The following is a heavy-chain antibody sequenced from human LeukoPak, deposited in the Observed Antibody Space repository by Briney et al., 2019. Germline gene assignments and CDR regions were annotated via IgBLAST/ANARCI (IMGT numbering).Heavy chain of an antibody. V-gene: IGHV6-1*01. D-gene: IGHD3/OR15-3a*01. J-gene: IGHJ4*02. Sequence: QTLSLTCAISGDSVSSNSAAWSWIRQSPSRGLEWLGRTYYRSKWYTDYAVSVKSRMTINPDTSKNQFSLQLNSVTPEDTAVYYCARVVAGLGYFDSWGQGTLVTVSS. CDR3: ARVVAGLGYFDS. CDR2: TYYRSKWYT. CDR1: GDSVSSNSAA.